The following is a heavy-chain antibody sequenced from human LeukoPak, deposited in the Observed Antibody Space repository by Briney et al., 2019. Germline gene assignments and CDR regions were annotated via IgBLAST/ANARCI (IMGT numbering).Heavy chain of an antibody. D-gene: IGHD1-26*01. J-gene: IGHJ6*03. CDR1: GFTFSSYS. CDR3: ARGSYPYYYMDV. V-gene: IGHV3-21*01. CDR2: IGSSSSYI. Sequence: PGGSLRLSCAASGFTFSSYSMNWVRQAPGKGLECVSSIGSSSSYIYYADSVKGRFTISRDNAKNSLYLQMNSLRAEDTAVYYCARGSYPYYYMDVWGKGTTVTVSS.